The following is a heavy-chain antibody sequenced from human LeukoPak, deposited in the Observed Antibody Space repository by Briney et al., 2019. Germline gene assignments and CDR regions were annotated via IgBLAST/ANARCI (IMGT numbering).Heavy chain of an antibody. CDR2: ISGRGGST. CDR3: AKDLVDTSGYYYVEYFQN. CDR1: GFTFSTYA. Sequence: GGSLRLSCAASGFTFSTYAMSWVRQAPGKGLEWVSSISGRGGSTYYADSVKGRFTISRENSKNTLYLQMNSLRAEDTAVYYCAKDLVDTSGYYYVEYFQNWGQGTLVTVSS. V-gene: IGHV3-23*01. D-gene: IGHD3-22*01. J-gene: IGHJ1*01.